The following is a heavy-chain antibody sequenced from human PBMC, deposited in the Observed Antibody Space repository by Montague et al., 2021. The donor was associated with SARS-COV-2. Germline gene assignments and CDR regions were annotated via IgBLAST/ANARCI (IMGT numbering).Heavy chain of an antibody. Sequence: SETLSLTCTVSGAFITSHYWSWIRQPPGKGLEWIGNVFSGGNSKYNPSLKSRVTLSVDTSKNQFSLKLTSVTTADTALYYCVRDLYCRSTARIGNAFDVWGQGTMVSVFS. CDR1: GAFITSHY. V-gene: IGHV4-59*11. CDR2: VFSGGNS. D-gene: IGHD2-2*01. J-gene: IGHJ3*01. CDR3: VRDLYCRSTARIGNAFDV.